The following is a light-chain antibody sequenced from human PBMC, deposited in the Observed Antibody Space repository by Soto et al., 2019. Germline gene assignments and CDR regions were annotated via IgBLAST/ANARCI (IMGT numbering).Light chain of an antibody. J-gene: IGLJ3*02. CDR3: ETWDFSLNTVV. CDR1: AFNIGNNY. CDR2: DNN. V-gene: IGLV1-51*01. Sequence: QAVVTQPPSMSAAPGQTVTISCSGSAFNIGNNYVSWYQQVPGTAPKLLIYDNNKRPSGIPDRFTGSKSVTSATLDITGLQTGDEADYYCETWDFSLNTVVFGGGTKLTVL.